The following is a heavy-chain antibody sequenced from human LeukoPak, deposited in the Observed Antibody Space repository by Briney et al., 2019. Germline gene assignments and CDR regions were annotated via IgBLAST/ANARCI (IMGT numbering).Heavy chain of an antibody. V-gene: IGHV4-38-2*02. J-gene: IGHJ4*02. CDR1: GYSISSGYY. Sequence: SETLSLTCSVSGYSISSGYYWGWIRQPPGKGLEWIGSIYQSGTTSYNPSLKSRVTISVDTSKNQFSLKLSSVTAADTAVYYCARDRLAYYYYFDYWGQGTLVTVSS. CDR3: ARDRLAYYYYFDY. CDR2: IYQSGTT. D-gene: IGHD3-10*01.